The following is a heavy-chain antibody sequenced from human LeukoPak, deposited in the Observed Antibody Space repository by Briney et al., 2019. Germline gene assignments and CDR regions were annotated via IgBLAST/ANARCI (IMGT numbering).Heavy chain of an antibody. CDR1: GGSFSGYY. J-gene: IGHJ4*02. CDR2: INHSGST. CDR3: AREGGGYDYLLGYCSGGSCLPLDY. V-gene: IGHV4-34*01. D-gene: IGHD2-15*01. Sequence: PSETLSLTCAVYGGSFSGYYWSWIRQPPGKGLEWIGEINHSGSTNYNSSLKSRVTISVDTSKNQFSLKLSSVTAADTAVYYCAREGGGYDYLLGYCSGGSCLPLDYWGQGTLVTVSS.